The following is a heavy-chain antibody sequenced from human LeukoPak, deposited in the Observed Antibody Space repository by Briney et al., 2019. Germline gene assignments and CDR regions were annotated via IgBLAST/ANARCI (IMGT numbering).Heavy chain of an antibody. D-gene: IGHD2-21*02. CDR2: IHYSEST. V-gene: IGHV4-31*03. CDR1: GGSINSGDYF. CDR3: ARVHHERLRLDV. J-gene: IGHJ6*02. Sequence: SETLSLTCTVSGGSINSGDYFWSWIRQHPGKGLEWIGYIHYSESTHYNPSLKTRITISLDRSKNEFSLKLSFVTAADTAVYYCARVHHERLRLDVWGQGTTVTVSS.